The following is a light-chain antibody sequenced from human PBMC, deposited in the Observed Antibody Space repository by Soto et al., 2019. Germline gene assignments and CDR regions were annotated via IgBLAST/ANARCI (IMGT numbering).Light chain of an antibody. CDR2: GAS. V-gene: IGKV3-15*01. J-gene: IGKJ3*01. CDR3: QQYGSSPFT. Sequence: EIVMTQSPATLSVSPGGRATLSCRASQSISDTVAWYQQKPGQAPRLLIHGASTRATGFPARFSGSGSGTDFTLTISRLEPEDFAVYYCQQYGSSPFTFGPGTKVDIK. CDR1: QSISDT.